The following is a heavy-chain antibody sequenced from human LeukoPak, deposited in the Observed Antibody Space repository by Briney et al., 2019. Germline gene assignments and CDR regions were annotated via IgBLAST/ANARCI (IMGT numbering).Heavy chain of an antibody. D-gene: IGHD1-26*01. J-gene: IGHJ4*01. V-gene: IGHV5-51*01. CDR3: ARRRDLYSGSYYPFDY. CDR2: IYPGDSDT. Sequence: GESLKISCKGSGYNFTNSWIGWVRQMPGKGLEWMGLIYPGDSDTRYSPSFQGQVTLSADKSVSTAYLQWSSLQASDTAMYYCARRRDLYSGSYYPFDYWGQEPWSPSPQ. CDR1: GYNFTNSW.